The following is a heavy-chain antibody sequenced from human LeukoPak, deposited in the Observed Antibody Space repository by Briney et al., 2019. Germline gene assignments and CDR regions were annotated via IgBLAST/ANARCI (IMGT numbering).Heavy chain of an antibody. V-gene: IGHV4-38-2*01. CDR1: GYSISSGYY. CDR2: IYHSGST. Sequence: SETLSLTCAVSGYSISSGYYWGWIRQPPGKGLEWIGRIYHSGSTYYNPSLKSRVTISLDTSKNQFSLKLSSVTAADTAVYYCARHASGYYGSGSSPPFDYWGQGTLVTVSS. D-gene: IGHD3-10*01. J-gene: IGHJ4*02. CDR3: ARHASGYYGSGSSPPFDY.